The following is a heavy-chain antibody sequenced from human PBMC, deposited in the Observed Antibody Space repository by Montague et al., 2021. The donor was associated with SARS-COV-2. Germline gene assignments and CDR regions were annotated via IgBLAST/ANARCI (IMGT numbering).Heavy chain of an antibody. CDR1: GGSFGDDH. CDR3: ARLSHKMPEAAFDI. D-gene: IGHD2-2*01. V-gene: IGHV4-34*01. J-gene: IGHJ3*02. Sequence: SETLSLTCGVYGGSFGDDHWSWIRQPPGKGLEWIGDIKQSGRAKYNPSLKSRVTISVDTSKNQFSLKLSSVTAADTAVYYCARLSHKMPEAAFDIWGQGTMVTVSS. CDR2: IKQSGRA.